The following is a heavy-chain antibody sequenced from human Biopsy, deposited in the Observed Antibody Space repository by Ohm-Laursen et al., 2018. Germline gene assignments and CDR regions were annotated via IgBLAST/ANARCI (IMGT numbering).Heavy chain of an antibody. V-gene: IGHV1-69*06. J-gene: IGHJ1*01. CDR1: GGTFSNYG. Sequence: ASVKVSCNTPGGTFSNYGVNWVRQAPGQGLEWLGGNIPILGTGNYAQKFQDRVTVAADTSTSTATMELRSLRSDDTAVYYCATKLTGYFHHWGQGILVIVSS. CDR3: ATKLTGYFHH. D-gene: IGHD3-9*01. CDR2: NIPILGTG.